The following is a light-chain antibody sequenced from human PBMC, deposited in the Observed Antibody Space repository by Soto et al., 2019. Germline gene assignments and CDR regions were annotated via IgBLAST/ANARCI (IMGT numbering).Light chain of an antibody. CDR2: AAS. CDR3: QQSYSTLWT. Sequence: DIQMTQSPSSLSASVGDRVTITCRASQSISSYLHWYQQKPGKAPKLLIYAASSLQSGVPSRFSGSGSGTDFTLTISSLQPEDFATYYCQQSYSTLWTFGQGTTVEIK. CDR1: QSISSY. J-gene: IGKJ1*01. V-gene: IGKV1-39*01.